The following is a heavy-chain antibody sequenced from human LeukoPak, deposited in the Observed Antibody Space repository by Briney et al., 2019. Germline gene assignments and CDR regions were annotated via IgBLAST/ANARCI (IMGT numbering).Heavy chain of an antibody. V-gene: IGHV3-23*01. Sequence: GGSLRLSCAASGFTFSSYAMGWVRQAPGKGLEWVSAISGSGGSTYYADSVKGRFTISRDNSKNTLYLQMNSLRAEDTAVYYCAKVEMVITMRYFQHWGQGTLVTVSS. J-gene: IGHJ1*01. CDR3: AKVEMVITMRYFQH. D-gene: IGHD3-22*01. CDR1: GFTFSSYA. CDR2: ISGSGGST.